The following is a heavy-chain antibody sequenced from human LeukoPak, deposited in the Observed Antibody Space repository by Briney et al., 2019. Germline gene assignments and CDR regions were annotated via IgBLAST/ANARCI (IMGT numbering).Heavy chain of an antibody. J-gene: IGHJ4*02. CDR2: IYYSGST. V-gene: IGHV4-59*01. Sequence: SETLSLTCTLSGDSISHYYWSWIRQPPGKGLEWIGCIYYSGSTNYNPSLKSRVTISVDTSRTQFSLRLSSVTAADTAVYYCATLRYSYGYYGPFLFWGQGTLVTVSS. CDR1: GDSISHYY. D-gene: IGHD5-18*01. CDR3: ATLRYSYGYYGPFLF.